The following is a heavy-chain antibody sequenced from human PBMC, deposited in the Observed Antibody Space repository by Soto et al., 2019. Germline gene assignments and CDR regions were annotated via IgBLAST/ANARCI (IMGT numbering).Heavy chain of an antibody. Sequence: QVQLVESGGGVVQPGRSLRLSCAASGFTFSSYGMHWVRQAPGKGLEWVAVISYDGSNKYYADSVKGRFTISRDNSKNTLYLQMNSLRAEDTAVYYCARESGSYDFDYWGQGTLVTVSS. CDR3: ARESGSYDFDY. CDR1: GFTFSSYG. V-gene: IGHV3-30*03. J-gene: IGHJ4*02. CDR2: ISYDGSNK. D-gene: IGHD1-26*01.